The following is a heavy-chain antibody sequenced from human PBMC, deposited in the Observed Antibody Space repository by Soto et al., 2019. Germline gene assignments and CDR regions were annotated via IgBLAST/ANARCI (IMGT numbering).Heavy chain of an antibody. Sequence: QVQLVQSGAEVKKPGASVKVSCRASGYTFTPYGITWGRRAPGQGLEWMGWISAYSGNTNYAQKLQGRLTVTTDTSTNTAYMDLRSLRSDDTAVYYCARVVKAGDYGDYGRYYFDYWGHGTLVTVSS. D-gene: IGHD4-17*01. CDR2: ISAYSGNT. V-gene: IGHV1-18*04. CDR1: GYTFTPYG. CDR3: ARVVKAGDYGDYGRYYFDY. J-gene: IGHJ4*01.